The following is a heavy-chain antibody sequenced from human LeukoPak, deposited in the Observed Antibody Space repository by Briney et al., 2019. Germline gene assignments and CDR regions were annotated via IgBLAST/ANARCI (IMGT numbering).Heavy chain of an antibody. Sequence: ASVKVSCKASGGTFSSYAISWVRQAPGQGLEWMGGIIPIFGTANYAQKFQGRVTITADESTSTAYMELSSLRSEDTAVYYCARDAPSPFALGSYPYNEPEDNWFDPWGQGTLVTVSS. CDR1: GGTFSSYA. CDR3: ARDAPSPFALGSYPYNEPEDNWFDP. D-gene: IGHD3-16*02. V-gene: IGHV1-69*13. CDR2: IIPIFGTA. J-gene: IGHJ5*02.